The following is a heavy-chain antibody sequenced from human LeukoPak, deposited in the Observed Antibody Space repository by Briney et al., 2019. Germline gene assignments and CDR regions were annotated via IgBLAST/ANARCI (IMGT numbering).Heavy chain of an antibody. D-gene: IGHD3-22*01. Sequence: GGSLRLSCAASGFTFSSYAMSWVRQAPGKGLEWVSAISGSGGSTYYADSVKGRFTISRDNSKNTLYLQMNSLRAEDTAVYYCASYDSSFDAFDIWGQGTMVTVSS. CDR2: ISGSGGST. CDR3: ASYDSSFDAFDI. CDR1: GFTFSSYA. J-gene: IGHJ3*02. V-gene: IGHV3-23*01.